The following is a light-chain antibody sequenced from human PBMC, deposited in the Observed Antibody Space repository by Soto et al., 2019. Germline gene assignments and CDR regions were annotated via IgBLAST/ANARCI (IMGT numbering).Light chain of an antibody. CDR3: SSYAGSNNFV. CDR1: SSDVGGYDF. V-gene: IGLV2-8*01. J-gene: IGLJ1*01. Sequence: QSVLTRPPSASGSPGQSVTISCTGTSSDVGGYDFVSWYQQHPGKAPKLMIYEVIKRPSGVPDRFSGSKSGNTASLTVSGLQAEDDADYYCSSYAGSNNFVFGTGTTVTVL. CDR2: EVI.